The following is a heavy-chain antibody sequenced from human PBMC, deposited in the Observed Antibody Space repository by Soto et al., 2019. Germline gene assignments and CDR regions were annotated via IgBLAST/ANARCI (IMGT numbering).Heavy chain of an antibody. Sequence: GSLRLSCAASGFTFSNYAMSWVRQAPGKGLEWVSSISVSGGSTYYADSVKGRFTISRDNSKNTLYLQMNSLRDEDTAVYYCARAVVTAAGHWGQGTLVTVSS. CDR3: ARAVVTAAGH. D-gene: IGHD2-21*02. J-gene: IGHJ4*02. CDR2: ISVSGGST. V-gene: IGHV3-23*01. CDR1: GFTFSNYA.